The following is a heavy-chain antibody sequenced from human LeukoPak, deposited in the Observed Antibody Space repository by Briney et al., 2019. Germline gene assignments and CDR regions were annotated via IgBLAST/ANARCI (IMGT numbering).Heavy chain of an antibody. J-gene: IGHJ4*02. CDR3: ARVTAYDGSGYYKYYFDY. Sequence: PSETLSLTSTVSGGSISSSSYYWGWIRQPPGKGLEWIGSVYYSGSTYYNPSLKSRVTISVDTSKNQFSLKLSSVTAADTAVYYCARVTAYDGSGYYKYYFDYWGQGTLVTVSS. D-gene: IGHD3-22*01. CDR1: GGSISSSSYY. V-gene: IGHV4-39*01. CDR2: VYYSGST.